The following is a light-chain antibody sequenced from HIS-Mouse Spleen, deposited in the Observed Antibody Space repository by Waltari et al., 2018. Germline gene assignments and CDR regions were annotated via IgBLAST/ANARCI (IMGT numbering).Light chain of an antibody. V-gene: IGKV1-5*03. Sequence: DIQMTQSPSTLSASVGDRVPITCRASQRISSWLAWYQQKPGKAPKLLIYKASSLESGVPSRFSGSGSGTEFTLTISSLQPDDFATYYCQQYNSYPYTFGQGTKLEIK. CDR2: KAS. CDR3: QQYNSYPYT. CDR1: QRISSW. J-gene: IGKJ2*01.